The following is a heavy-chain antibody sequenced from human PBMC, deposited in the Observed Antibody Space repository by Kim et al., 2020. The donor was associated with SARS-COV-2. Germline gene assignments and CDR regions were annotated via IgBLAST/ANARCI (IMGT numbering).Heavy chain of an antibody. CDR2: IYYSGST. V-gene: IGHV4-39*07. CDR1: GGSISSSSYY. J-gene: IGHJ4*02. CDR3: AREVMATVNFDY. Sequence: SETLSLTCTVSGGSISSSSYYWGWIRQPPGKGLEWIGSIYYSGSTYYNPSLKSRVTISVDTSKNQFSLKLSSVTAADTAVYYCAREVMATVNFDYWGQGTLVTVSS. D-gene: IGHD2-21*01.